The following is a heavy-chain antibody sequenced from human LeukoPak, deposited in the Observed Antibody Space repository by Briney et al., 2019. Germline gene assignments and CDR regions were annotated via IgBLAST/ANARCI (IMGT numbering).Heavy chain of an antibody. D-gene: IGHD3-9*01. CDR3: ASLGTLVP. CDR2: INTDGSIT. CDR1: GFTFSTYL. V-gene: IGHV3-74*01. J-gene: IGHJ5*02. Sequence: GGSLRLSCAASGFTFSTYLIHWVRHAPGKGLVWVSRINTDGSITTYADSVKGRFTISRDNAKNTLYLQMNSLRDEDTAVYYCASLGTLVPWGQGTLVTVSS.